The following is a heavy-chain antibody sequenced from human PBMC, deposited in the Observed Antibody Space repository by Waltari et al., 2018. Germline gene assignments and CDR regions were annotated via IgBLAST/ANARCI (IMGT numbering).Heavy chain of an antibody. J-gene: IGHJ3*02. D-gene: IGHD1-26*01. V-gene: IGHV3-21*01. Sequence: EVQLVESGGGLVKPGGSLRLSCAASGFTFSSYSMNWVRQAPGKGREWVSSISSSSSYIYYADSVKCRFTISRDNAKNSLYLQMNSLRAEDTAVYYCARGGIVGATLDAFDIWGQGTMVTVSS. CDR3: ARGGIVGATLDAFDI. CDR1: GFTFSSYS. CDR2: ISSSSSYI.